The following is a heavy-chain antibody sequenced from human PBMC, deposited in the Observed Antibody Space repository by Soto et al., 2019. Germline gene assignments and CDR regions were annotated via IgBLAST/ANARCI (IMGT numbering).Heavy chain of an antibody. D-gene: IGHD3-3*01. CDR1: GGSFTYYY. CDR2: IHHSGST. Sequence: PSVTLSLTCSVYGGSFTYYYWSWIRQPPGKGLEWIGEIHHSGSTNYNPSLKSRVTISIDTSKNRFSLKLSSVTAADTAVYYCARLPYYDLWSVAALRPFRFRIDVWGQGTTVTV. CDR3: ARLPYYDLWSVAALRPFRFRIDV. V-gene: IGHV4-34*01. J-gene: IGHJ6*02.